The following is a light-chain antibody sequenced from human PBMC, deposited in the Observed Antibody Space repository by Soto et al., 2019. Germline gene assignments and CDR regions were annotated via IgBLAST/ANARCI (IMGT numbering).Light chain of an antibody. Sequence: EIVMTQSPATLSVSPGERATLSCRASQSVSSNFAWYQQKPGQAPRLLIYGASTRATGIPARFSGSGSGTEFTLTVSSLQSEDFAVYDCQQYNNWPPPLTCGGGTKVEIK. CDR3: QQYNNWPPPLT. CDR1: QSVSSN. V-gene: IGKV3-15*01. J-gene: IGKJ4*01. CDR2: GAS.